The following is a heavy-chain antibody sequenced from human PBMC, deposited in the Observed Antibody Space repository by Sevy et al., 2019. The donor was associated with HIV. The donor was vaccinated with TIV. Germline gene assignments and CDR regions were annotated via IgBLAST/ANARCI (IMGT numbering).Heavy chain of an antibody. CDR1: GYTLTELS. Sequence: ASVKVSCKVSGYTLTELSMHWVRQAPGKGLEWMGGFDPEDGETIYAQKFQGRVTITEDTSTDTAYMELSSLRSEDTAVYYCVQVGGQRVWGQGTTVTVSS. J-gene: IGHJ6*02. D-gene: IGHD3-16*01. CDR2: FDPEDGET. V-gene: IGHV1-24*01. CDR3: VQVGGQRV.